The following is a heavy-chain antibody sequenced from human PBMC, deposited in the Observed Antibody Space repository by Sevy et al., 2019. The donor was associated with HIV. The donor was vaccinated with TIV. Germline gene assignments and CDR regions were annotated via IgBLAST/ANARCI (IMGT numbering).Heavy chain of an antibody. CDR2: ISSSSSYI. CDR1: GFTFSSYS. D-gene: IGHD6-19*01. J-gene: IGHJ6*02. Sequence: GGSLRLSCAASGFTFSSYSMNWVRQAPGKGLEWVSSISSSSSYIYYADSVKGRFTISRDNAKNSLYLQMNSLRAEDTAVYYCARDPYRAVAGYYYYYDMDVWGQGTTVTVSS. CDR3: ARDPYRAVAGYYYYYDMDV. V-gene: IGHV3-21*01.